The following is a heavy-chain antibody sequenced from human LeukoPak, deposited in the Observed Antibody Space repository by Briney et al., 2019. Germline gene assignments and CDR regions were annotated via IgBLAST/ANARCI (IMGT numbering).Heavy chain of an antibody. V-gene: IGHV4-59*08. Sequence: SETLSLTCTVSGGSITSYYWSWIRQPPGKGLEWIGYIYYSGSTNYNPSLKSRVTISVDTCKNQFSLKLSSVTAADTAVYYCAGTMLYSSGWNDYWGQGTLVTVSS. CDR1: GGSITSYY. D-gene: IGHD6-19*01. CDR3: AGTMLYSSGWNDY. CDR2: IYYSGST. J-gene: IGHJ4*02.